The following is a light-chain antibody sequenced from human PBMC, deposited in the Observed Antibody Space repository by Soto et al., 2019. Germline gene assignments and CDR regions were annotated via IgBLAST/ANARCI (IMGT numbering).Light chain of an antibody. CDR3: QQYGTSPST. V-gene: IGKV3-20*01. CDR2: GAS. Sequence: EIVLTQSPGTLSLSPGERATLSCRASQSVSSSYLAWYQQKPGQAPRLLIYGASSRATGIPDRFSGSGSVTDVTLTISRLEPADFEVYYCQQYGTSPSTFGQGTKVEIK. CDR1: QSVSSSY. J-gene: IGKJ1*01.